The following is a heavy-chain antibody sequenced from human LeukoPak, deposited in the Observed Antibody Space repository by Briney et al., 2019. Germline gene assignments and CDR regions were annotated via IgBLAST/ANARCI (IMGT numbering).Heavy chain of an antibody. Sequence: PSETLSLTCAVYGGSFSGYYWSWIRQPPGKGLEWIGEINHSGSTNYNPSLKSGVTISVDTSKNQFSLRLSSVTAADTDVYYCARRAYYDILTQPRDAFDIWGQGTMVSVSS. CDR3: ARRAYYDILTQPRDAFDI. CDR1: GGSFSGYY. D-gene: IGHD3-9*01. J-gene: IGHJ3*02. CDR2: INHSGST. V-gene: IGHV4-34*01.